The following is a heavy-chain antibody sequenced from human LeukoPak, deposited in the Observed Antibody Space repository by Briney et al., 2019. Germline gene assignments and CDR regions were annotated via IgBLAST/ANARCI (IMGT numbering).Heavy chain of an antibody. CDR2: IKSETDGGTT. J-gene: IGHJ4*02. CDR3: TRRSSAAGRQYFDY. Sequence: GGSLRLSCAASGFTFTSYSMNWVRQAPGKGLEWVGRIKSETDGGTTDYAAPVKGTFTISRDDSENTLYLQMNSLKTEDTAVYYCTRRSSAAGRQYFDYWGQGTLVTVSS. CDR1: GFTFTSYS. V-gene: IGHV3-15*07. D-gene: IGHD6-13*01.